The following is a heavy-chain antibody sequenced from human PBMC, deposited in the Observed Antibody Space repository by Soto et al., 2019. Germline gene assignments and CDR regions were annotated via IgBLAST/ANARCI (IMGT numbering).Heavy chain of an antibody. CDR1: GFTFSNAW. D-gene: IGHD7-27*01. J-gene: IGHJ4*02. V-gene: IGHV3-15*01. Sequence: GGSLRLSCAASGFTFSNAWMSWVRQAPGKGLEWVGRIKSKTDGGTTDYAAPVKGRFTISRDDSKNTLYLQMNSLKTEDTAVYYCTFNWGFERIEGFDYWGQGTLVTVSS. CDR2: IKSKTDGGTT. CDR3: TFNWGFERIEGFDY.